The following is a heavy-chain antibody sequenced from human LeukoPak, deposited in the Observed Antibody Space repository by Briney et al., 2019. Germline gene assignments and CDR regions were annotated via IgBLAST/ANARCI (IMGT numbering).Heavy chain of an antibody. Sequence: GESLKISCKGSGYNFNFWIAWVRQMPGKGLEWMGFIFPGDSDTRYSPSFQGQVTISVDKSINTAYLQWNSLKASDTAMYFCARLAKGSSNKAFYFDYWGQGTLVTVSS. CDR3: ARLAKGSSNKAFYFDY. CDR2: IFPGDSDT. CDR1: GYNFNFW. D-gene: IGHD6-13*01. V-gene: IGHV5-51*01. J-gene: IGHJ4*02.